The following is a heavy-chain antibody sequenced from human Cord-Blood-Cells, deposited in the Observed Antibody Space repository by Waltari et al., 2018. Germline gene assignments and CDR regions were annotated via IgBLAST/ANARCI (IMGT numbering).Heavy chain of an antibody. D-gene: IGHD1-26*01. V-gene: IGHV4-59*11. J-gene: IGHJ3*02. CDR1: GGSISSHY. Sequence: QVQLQESGPGLVKPSETLSLTCTVSGGSISSHYWSWFRPPPGKGLEWIGYIYYSGSTNYNPSLKSRVTISVDTSKNQFSLKLSSVTAADTAVYYCARDSPAVAHYSAFDIWGQGTMVTVSS. CDR2: IYYSGST. CDR3: ARDSPAVAHYSAFDI.